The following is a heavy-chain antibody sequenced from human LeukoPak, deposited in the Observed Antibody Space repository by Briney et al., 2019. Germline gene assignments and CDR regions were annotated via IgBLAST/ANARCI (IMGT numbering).Heavy chain of an antibody. CDR2: ISAYNGNT. V-gene: IGHV1-18*01. J-gene: IGHJ4*02. Sequence: ASVKVSCKASGYTFTSYGISWVRQAPGQELEWMGWISAYNGNTNYAQKLQGRVTMATDTSTSTAYMELRSLRSDDTAVYYCARGGGITMVRGVIIIRYYFDYWGQGTLVTVSS. CDR3: ARGGGITMVRGVIIIRYYFDY. CDR1: GYTFTSYG. D-gene: IGHD3-10*01.